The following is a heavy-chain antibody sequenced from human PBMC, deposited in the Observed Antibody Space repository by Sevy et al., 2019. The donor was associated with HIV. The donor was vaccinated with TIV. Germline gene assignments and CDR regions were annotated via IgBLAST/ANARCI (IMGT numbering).Heavy chain of an antibody. CDR2: FDPEDGDPEDGKT. CDR3: ATTKDYYDSSGYPFDY. Sequence: ASVKVSCKVSGYTLAKFSIHWVRQAPGKGLEWMTSFDPEDGDPEDGKTIYAQKFLGRVTMTEDTSTDTAYMELSSLRSDDTAVYYCATTKDYYDSSGYPFDYWSQGTLVTVSS. J-gene: IGHJ4*02. V-gene: IGHV1-24*01. D-gene: IGHD3-22*01. CDR1: GYTLAKFS.